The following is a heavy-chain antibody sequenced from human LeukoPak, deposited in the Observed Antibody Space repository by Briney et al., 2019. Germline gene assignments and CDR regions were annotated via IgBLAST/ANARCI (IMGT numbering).Heavy chain of an antibody. CDR3: AKSGDVVVLSACLN. CDR1: GFTFSSSA. Sequence: GGSLRLSCAASGFTFSSSAMSWVRQAPGKGLEWGSVISGSGRSAYNAESVQGRFSISRDNAKNTLYLQMNSLRAEDTAVYYCAKSGDVVVLSACLNWGQGTLVTVSS. CDR2: ISGSGRSA. D-gene: IGHD2-15*01. V-gene: IGHV3-23*01. J-gene: IGHJ4*02.